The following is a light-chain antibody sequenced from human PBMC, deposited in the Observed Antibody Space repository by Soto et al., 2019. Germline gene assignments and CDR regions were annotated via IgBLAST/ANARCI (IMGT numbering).Light chain of an antibody. V-gene: IGKV3-20*01. CDR1: QSVSSRY. Sequence: EIVLTQSPGILTLSPGARASLSCRASQSVSSRYLAWYQQKPGQARRLLIYGASSRATGIPGCSSGSGAGTDFTLTISRLEPEDFAVYYCQQYASSPITFGQGTRLEIK. CDR2: GAS. J-gene: IGKJ5*01. CDR3: QQYASSPIT.